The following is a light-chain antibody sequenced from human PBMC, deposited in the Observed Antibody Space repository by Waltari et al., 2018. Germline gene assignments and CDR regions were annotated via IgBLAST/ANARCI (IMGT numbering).Light chain of an antibody. CDR3: LHDYIFPHT. J-gene: IGKJ4*01. CDR1: EDIRND. CDR2: VAS. V-gene: IGKV1-6*01. Sequence: AIQMTQTPSSLSASVGDRVTITCRTSEDIRNDLAWYQQKPGQAPRLLIFVASTLQSGVPSRFSGSGSGTDFTLTISSLQPENFATYFCLHDYIFPHTFGRGTTVEI.